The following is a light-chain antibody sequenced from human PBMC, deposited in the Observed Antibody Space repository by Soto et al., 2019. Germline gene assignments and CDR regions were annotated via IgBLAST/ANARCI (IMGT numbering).Light chain of an antibody. Sequence: DIVLTQSPGTLSLSPGDRATLSCRASQSVSSSYLAWYQQKPGQAPRLLIYGASSRATGIPDRFSGSGSGTDFTLTISRLEPEEFAGYYCQQYGSSLFTFGQGTKLEIK. J-gene: IGKJ2*01. V-gene: IGKV3-20*01. CDR1: QSVSSSY. CDR3: QQYGSSLFT. CDR2: GAS.